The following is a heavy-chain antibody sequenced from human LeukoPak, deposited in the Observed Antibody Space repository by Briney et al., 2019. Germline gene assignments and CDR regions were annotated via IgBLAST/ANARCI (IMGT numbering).Heavy chain of an antibody. J-gene: IGHJ4*02. D-gene: IGHD6-19*01. V-gene: IGHV3-48*01. CDR2: ISSSGGTI. Sequence: GGSLRLSCAASGFTFSSYSMNWVRQAPGKGLEGVSYISSSGGTIYYADSVKGRFTISRDNAENSLYLQMNSLRAEDTAVYYCARTNSGWCFDYWGQGTLVTVSS. CDR1: GFTFSSYS. CDR3: ARTNSGWCFDY.